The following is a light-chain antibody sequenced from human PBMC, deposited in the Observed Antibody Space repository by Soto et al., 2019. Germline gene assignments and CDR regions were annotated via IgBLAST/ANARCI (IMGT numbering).Light chain of an antibody. J-gene: IGLJ1*01. CDR1: SSDIGHYNY. CDR2: EVS. CDR3: TSYTLTSTLHV. Sequence: QSALTQPASVSGSPGQSITISCTGSSSDIGHYNYVSWYQQHPGKAPKLIIYEVSNRPSGVSNRFSGSKSGNTASLTISGLQAEDEADYYCTSYTLTSTLHVFGTGTQLTVL. V-gene: IGLV2-14*01.